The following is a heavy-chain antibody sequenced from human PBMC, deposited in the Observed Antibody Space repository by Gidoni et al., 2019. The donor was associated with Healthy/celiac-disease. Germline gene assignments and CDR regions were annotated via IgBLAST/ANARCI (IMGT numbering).Heavy chain of an antibody. V-gene: IGHV1-3*01. J-gene: IGHJ4*02. CDR2: INAGNGNT. Sequence: QVQLVQSGAEVKKPGASVKVSCKASGYPFTSYAMHWVRQAPGQRLEWMGWINAGNGNTKYSQKFQGRVTITRDTSASTAYMELSSLRSEDTAVYYCARDLANLWFGELLNWGQGTLVTVSS. CDR1: GYPFTSYA. CDR3: ARDLANLWFGELLN. D-gene: IGHD3-10*01.